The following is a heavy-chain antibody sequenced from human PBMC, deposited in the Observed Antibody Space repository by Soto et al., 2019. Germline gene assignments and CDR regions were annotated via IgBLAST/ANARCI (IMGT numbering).Heavy chain of an antibody. V-gene: IGHV3-30*18. CDR1: GFTFSSYG. Sequence: QVQLVESGGGVVQPGRSLRLSCAASGFTFSSYGMHWVRQAPGKGLEWVAVISHDGSNKYYADSVKGRFTISRDNSKNTLYLQMNSLRAEDTAVYYCAKFGSGPPRWLQLYYYYGMDVWGQGTTVTVSS. J-gene: IGHJ6*02. CDR2: ISHDGSNK. D-gene: IGHD1-1*01. CDR3: AKFGSGPPRWLQLYYYYGMDV.